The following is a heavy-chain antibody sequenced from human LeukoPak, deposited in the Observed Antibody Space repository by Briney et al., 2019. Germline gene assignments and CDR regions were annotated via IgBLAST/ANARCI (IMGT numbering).Heavy chain of an antibody. CDR3: AKAHRDGWYYFDC. Sequence: GGSLRLSCAASGFSFSSYAMSWVRQAPGKGLEWVSAISGSGGSTYYADSVKGRFTISRDNSKNTLYLQMNSLRAEDTAVYYCAKAHRDGWYYFDCWGQGTLVTVSS. CDR2: ISGSGGST. J-gene: IGHJ4*02. CDR1: GFSFSSYA. V-gene: IGHV3-23*01. D-gene: IGHD6-19*01.